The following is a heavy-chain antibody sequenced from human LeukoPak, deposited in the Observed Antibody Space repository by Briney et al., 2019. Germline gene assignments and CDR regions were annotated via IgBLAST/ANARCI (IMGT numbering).Heavy chain of an antibody. D-gene: IGHD6-19*01. CDR1: GYTFTSYG. CDR3: ARPVAGTTGLDY. CDR2: ISAYNGNT. V-gene: IGHV1-18*01. J-gene: IGHJ4*02. Sequence: ASVKVSCKASGYTFTSYGISWVRQAPEQGLEWMGWISAYNGNTNYAQKLQGRVTMTTDTSTSTAYMELRSLRSDVTAVYYCARPVAGTTGLDYWGQGTLVTVSS.